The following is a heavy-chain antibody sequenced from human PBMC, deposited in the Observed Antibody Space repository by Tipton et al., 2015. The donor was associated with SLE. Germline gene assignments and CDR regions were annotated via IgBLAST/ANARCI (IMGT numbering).Heavy chain of an antibody. J-gene: IGHJ4*02. V-gene: IGHV3-30*02. D-gene: IGHD6-13*01. CDR3: AKERQHLADWTFDY. Sequence: RDNSKNTLYLQMNSLRPEDTAVYYCAKERQHLADWTFDYWGQGTLVTVSS.